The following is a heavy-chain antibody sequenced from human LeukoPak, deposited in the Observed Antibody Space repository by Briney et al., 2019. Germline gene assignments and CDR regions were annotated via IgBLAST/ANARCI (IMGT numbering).Heavy chain of an antibody. Sequence: PSETLSLTCTVSGGSISSSSYYWGWIRQPPGKGLEWIGRIYYSGSTYYNPSLKSRVTISVDTSKNQFSLKLSSVTAADTAVYYCARRGSSGWYTGGFDYWGQGTLVTVSS. CDR3: ARRGSSGWYTGGFDY. V-gene: IGHV4-39*01. CDR1: GGSISSSSYY. J-gene: IGHJ4*02. CDR2: IYYSGST. D-gene: IGHD6-19*01.